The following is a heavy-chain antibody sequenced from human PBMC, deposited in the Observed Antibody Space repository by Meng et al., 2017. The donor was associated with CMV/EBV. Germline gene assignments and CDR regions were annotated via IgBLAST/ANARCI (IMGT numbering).Heavy chain of an antibody. Sequence: GGSLRLACAASGFTFSSYGMHGVRQAPGKGLEWVAVISYDGSNKYYADSVKGRFTISRDNSKNTLYLQMNSLRAEDTAVYYCARDGDGMSHLLAVAYYYYGMDVWGQGTTVTVSS. J-gene: IGHJ6*02. CDR1: GFTFSSYG. V-gene: IGHV3-30*19. CDR3: ARDGDGMSHLLAVAYYYYGMDV. D-gene: IGHD6-19*01. CDR2: ISYDGSNK.